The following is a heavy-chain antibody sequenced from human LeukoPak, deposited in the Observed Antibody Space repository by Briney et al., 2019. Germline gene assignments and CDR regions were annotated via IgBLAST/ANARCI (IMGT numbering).Heavy chain of an antibody. Sequence: GGSLRLSCAASGFTFRNYWMGWVRQAPGKGLEWVANTKPDGSAEDYADSVRGRFTTSRYNANNFTYLQMNSLRGEDTAFYYYRRNGGLNPTFDYWGQGTLVTVS. CDR1: GFTFRNYW. CDR3: RRNGGLNPTFDY. J-gene: IGHJ4*02. V-gene: IGHV3-7*01. D-gene: IGHD2-8*01. CDR2: TKPDGSAE.